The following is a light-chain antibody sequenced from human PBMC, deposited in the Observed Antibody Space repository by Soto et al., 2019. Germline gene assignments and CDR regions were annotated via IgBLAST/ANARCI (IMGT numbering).Light chain of an antibody. V-gene: IGKV1-5*03. CDR2: RAS. CDR1: QAIGTW. CDR3: QQYNSYSVT. J-gene: IGKJ1*01. Sequence: DIQMTQSPSTLSASVGDRVTITCRASQAIGTWLAWYQQEPGKAPKLLIYRASTLESAAPSRFSGSGSGTEFTLTVSSLQPDDFATYYCQQYNSYSVTFGQGTKVEIK.